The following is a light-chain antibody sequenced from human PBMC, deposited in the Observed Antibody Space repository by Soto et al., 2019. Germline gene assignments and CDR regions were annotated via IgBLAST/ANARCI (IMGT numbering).Light chain of an antibody. CDR2: DVS. CDR3: SSYRSSSAYVV. V-gene: IGLV2-14*01. J-gene: IGLJ2*01. CDR1: TSDVGGYNY. Sequence: QSVLTQPASVSGSPGQSITISCTGTTSDVGGYNYVSWYQQHPGKAPKVMIYDVSDRPSGVSNRFSGSKSGNTASLTISGLQAEDEADYYCSSYRSSSAYVVFGGGTKLTVL.